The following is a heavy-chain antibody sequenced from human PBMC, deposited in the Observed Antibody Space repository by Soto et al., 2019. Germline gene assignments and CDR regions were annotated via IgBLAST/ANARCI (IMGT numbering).Heavy chain of an antibody. D-gene: IGHD2-15*01. CDR2: IYYSGTT. V-gene: IGHV4-39*07. CDR1: GGSVSSSSYY. CDR3: ARGSRYCSGGYCYHWFDP. Sequence: SETLSLTCTVSGGSVSSSSYYWGWVRQPPGKGLEWIGYIYYSGTTNHNPSLKSRATMSVDTSKNQFSLKLYSVTAADTAVYYCARGSRYCSGGYCYHWFDPWGQGTLVTVSS. J-gene: IGHJ5*02.